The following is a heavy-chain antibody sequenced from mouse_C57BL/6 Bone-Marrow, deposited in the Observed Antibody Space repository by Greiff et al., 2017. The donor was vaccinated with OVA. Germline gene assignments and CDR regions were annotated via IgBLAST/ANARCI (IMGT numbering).Heavy chain of an antibody. D-gene: IGHD2-4*01. CDR3: ARGDDYDRGSFYYFDY. Sequence: QVQLQQSGAELVRPGTSVKMSCKASGYTFTNYWIGWAKQRPGHGLEWIGDIYPGGGYTNYNEKFKGKATLPADKSSSTAYMQFSSLTSEDSAIYYCARGDDYDRGSFYYFDYWGQGTTLTVSS. CDR1: GYTFTNYW. CDR2: IYPGGGYT. J-gene: IGHJ2*01. V-gene: IGHV1-63*01.